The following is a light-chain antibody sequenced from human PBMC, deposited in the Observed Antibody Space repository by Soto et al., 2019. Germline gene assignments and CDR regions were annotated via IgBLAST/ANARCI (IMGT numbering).Light chain of an antibody. J-gene: IGKJ1*01. CDR3: QRYDTYSGT. CDR1: QSIGSW. V-gene: IGKV1-5*01. Sequence: DIQMTQSPSTLSASVGDRVTITCRASQSIGSWLAWYQQKPGKAPKLLIYDASSLKSGVPSRFSGSGSGTEFTLTISSLQPDDFATYFCQRYDTYSGTFGQGTKVDI. CDR2: DAS.